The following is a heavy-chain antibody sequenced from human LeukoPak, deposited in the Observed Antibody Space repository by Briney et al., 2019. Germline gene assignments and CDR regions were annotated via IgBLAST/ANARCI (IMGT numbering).Heavy chain of an antibody. Sequence: PSETLSLTCTVSGGSISSSSYYWGWIRQPPGKGLEWIGSIYYSGSTYYNPSLKSRVTISVDTSKNQFSLKLSSVTAADTAVYYCARYYDYVWATVGPRYFDLWGRGTLVTVSS. CDR3: ARYYDYVWATVGPRYFDL. D-gene: IGHD3-16*01. J-gene: IGHJ2*01. CDR2: IYYSGST. V-gene: IGHV4-39*07. CDR1: GGSISSSSYY.